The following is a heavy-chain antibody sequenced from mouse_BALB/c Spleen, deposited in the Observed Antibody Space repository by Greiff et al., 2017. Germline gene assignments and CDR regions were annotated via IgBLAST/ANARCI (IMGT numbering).Heavy chain of an antibody. CDR3: ARGGNYWAMDY. J-gene: IGHJ4*01. V-gene: IGHV1-4*01. CDR1: GYTFTSYT. Sequence: VQLQQSGAELARPGASVKMSCKASGYTFTSYTMHWVKQRPGQGLEWIGYINPSSGYTNYNQKFKDKATLTADKSSSTAYMQLSSLTSEDSAVYYCARGGNYWAMDYWGQGTSVTVAS. D-gene: IGHD2-1*01. CDR2: INPSSGYT.